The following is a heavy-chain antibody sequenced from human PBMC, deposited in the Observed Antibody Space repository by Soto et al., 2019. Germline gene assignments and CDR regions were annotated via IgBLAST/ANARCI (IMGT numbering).Heavy chain of an antibody. V-gene: IGHV2-5*02. CDR2: IYWDDDK. D-gene: IGHD3-22*01. CDR3: AHIRPNYYVSSGYYYLGDAFDI. Sequence: QITLKESGPTLVKPTQTLTLTCAFSGFSLGTSGVGVGWIRQPPGKALEWLALIYWDDDKRYSPSLKSRLTITKDTPKTQVVRTITHMDPVDTATYYWAHIRPNYYVSSGYYYLGDAFDIWGQGTMVSVSS. CDR1: GFSLGTSGVG. J-gene: IGHJ3*02.